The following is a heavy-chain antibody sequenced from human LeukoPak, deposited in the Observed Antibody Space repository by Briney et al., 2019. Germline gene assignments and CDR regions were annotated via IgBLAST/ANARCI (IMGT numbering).Heavy chain of an antibody. CDR3: ARVGDCSGGSCYYYYGMDV. CDR1: GYTFTGYY. CDR2: INPNSGGT. J-gene: IGHJ6*02. V-gene: IGHV1-2*02. D-gene: IGHD2-15*01. Sequence: GASVKVSCKASGYTFTGYYMHWGRQAPGQGLEWMGWINPNSGGTNYAQKFQGRVTMTRDTSISTAYMELSRLRSDDTAVYYCARVGDCSGGSCYYYYGMDVWGQGTTVTVSS.